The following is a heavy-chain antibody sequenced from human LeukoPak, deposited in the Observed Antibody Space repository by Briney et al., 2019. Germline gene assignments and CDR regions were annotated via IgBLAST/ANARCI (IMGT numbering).Heavy chain of an antibody. J-gene: IGHJ4*02. Sequence: GGSLRLSCAASGFTFSSYAMSWVRQAPGKGLEWVSAISGSGGSTYYADSVKGRFTISRDNSKNTLYLQMNSLGAEDTAVYYCAKSLLWFGEAPDYWGQGTLVTVSS. CDR3: AKSLLWFGEAPDY. V-gene: IGHV3-23*01. CDR2: ISGSGGST. CDR1: GFTFSSYA. D-gene: IGHD3-10*01.